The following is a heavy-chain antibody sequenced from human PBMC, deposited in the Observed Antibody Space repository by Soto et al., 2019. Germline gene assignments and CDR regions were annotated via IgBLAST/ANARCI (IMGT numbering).Heavy chain of an antibody. CDR2: IYYSGST. D-gene: IGHD1-1*01. CDR1: DVSSSSYY. CDR3: ARDYSLDYFDY. V-gene: IGHV4-59*01. Sequence: SVTMSLTCRVADVSSSSYYWILIRQPPGKGLEWIGYIYYSGSTNYNPSLKSRVTISVDTSKNQFSLKLSSVTAADTAVYYCARDYSLDYFDYWGQGTLVTVSS. J-gene: IGHJ4*02.